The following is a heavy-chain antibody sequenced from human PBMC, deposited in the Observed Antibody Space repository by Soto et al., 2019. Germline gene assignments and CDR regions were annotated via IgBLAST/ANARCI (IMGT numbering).Heavy chain of an antibody. CDR3: AHKGGRRAGMDV. Sequence: QITLKESGPTLVKPTQTLTLTCTFSGFSVSTGGVGVAWIRQPPGKALEWLALIYWDDDKRYSPFLQSRVTITNDTSKNQVALTMTNMDPVDTATYYCAHKGGRRAGMDVWGQGTTVTVSS. D-gene: IGHD3-16*01. V-gene: IGHV2-5*02. J-gene: IGHJ6*02. CDR1: GFSVSTGGVG. CDR2: IYWDDDK.